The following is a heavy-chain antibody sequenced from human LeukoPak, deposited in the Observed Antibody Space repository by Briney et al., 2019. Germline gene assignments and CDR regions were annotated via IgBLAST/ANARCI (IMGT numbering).Heavy chain of an antibody. Sequence: ASVKVSCKTSGYTFTDYYMHWVRQAPGQGLEWLGWINPNSGATNCAQKFQGRVTLTRDTSSTTVYIELSRLTSDDTAVYYCARDASRTTAPDDYWGQGTLVTVSS. V-gene: IGHV1-2*02. CDR2: INPNSGAT. CDR3: ARDASRTTAPDDY. CDR1: GYTFTDYY. D-gene: IGHD1-1*01. J-gene: IGHJ4*02.